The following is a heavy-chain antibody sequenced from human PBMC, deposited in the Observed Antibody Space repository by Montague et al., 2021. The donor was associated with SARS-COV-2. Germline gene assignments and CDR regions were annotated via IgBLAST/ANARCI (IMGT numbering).Heavy chain of an antibody. CDR1: GFTFSNYE. Sequence: SLRLSCAASGFTFSNYEMHWVRQAPGKGLEWLSYISTSGSLIYYADSVKGRSTISRDNAKNALYLQLDSLTAADTAVYYCARDGDSSYYVSLTGFYQYFEYWGQGTLVTVSS. J-gene: IGHJ4*02. CDR2: ISTSGSLI. V-gene: IGHV3-48*03. D-gene: IGHD3-9*01. CDR3: ARDGDSSYYVSLTGFYQYFEY.